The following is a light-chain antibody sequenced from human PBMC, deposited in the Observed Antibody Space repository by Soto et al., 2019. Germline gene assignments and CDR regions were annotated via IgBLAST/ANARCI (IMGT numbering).Light chain of an antibody. J-gene: IGKJ5*01. CDR3: QQSFRTPT. Sequence: DIHMTQSPSSLSTSVGHIFTITCRASQRINIYLNWYRQKPGKDPELLIYSASNLQSGVQSTFSGSRSGTAFTLTISSLQPEDLATSYCQQSFRTPTFGPGTRLGL. CDR1: QRINIY. CDR2: SAS. V-gene: IGKV1-39*01.